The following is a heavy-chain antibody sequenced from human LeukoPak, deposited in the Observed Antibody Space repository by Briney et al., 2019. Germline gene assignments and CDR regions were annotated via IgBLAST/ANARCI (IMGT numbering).Heavy chain of an antibody. J-gene: IGHJ4*02. V-gene: IGHV6-1*01. CDR2: TYYRSKWYN. D-gene: IGHD1-26*01. Sequence: PSETLSLTCAISGDSVSSNSAAWNWIRRSPSRGLEWLGRTYYRSKWYNDYAVSLKSRITINPDTSKNQFSLQLNSVTPEDTAVYYCAGAHGGKFSWGQGTLVTVSS. CDR1: GDSVSSNSAA. CDR3: AGAHGGKFS.